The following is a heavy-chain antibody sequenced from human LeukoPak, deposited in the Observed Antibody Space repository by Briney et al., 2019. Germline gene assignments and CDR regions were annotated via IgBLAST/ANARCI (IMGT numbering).Heavy chain of an antibody. CDR3: AKSFWANVEVTGYELDY. CDR2: ISGSSGST. Sequence: GGSLRLSCAAFGFTFSSYAMSWVRQAPGKGLEWVSAISGSSGSTYYADSVKGRFTISRDNSKNTLYLQMNSLRAEDTAVYYCAKSFWANVEVTGYELDYWGQGTLVTVSS. J-gene: IGHJ4*02. CDR1: GFTFSSYA. V-gene: IGHV3-23*01. D-gene: IGHD3-9*01.